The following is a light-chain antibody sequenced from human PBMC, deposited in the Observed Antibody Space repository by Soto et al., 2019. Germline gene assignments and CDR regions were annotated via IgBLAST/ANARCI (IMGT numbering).Light chain of an antibody. CDR3: QQRRNWPIFA. V-gene: IGKV3-11*01. Sequence: PGERATLSCRASQSVSSYLAWYQQKPGQAPRLLIYDASNRATGVPARFSGSGSGTDFTLTISSLEPEDFAVYYCQQRRNWPIFAFGPGTKVDIK. CDR2: DAS. J-gene: IGKJ3*01. CDR1: QSVSSY.